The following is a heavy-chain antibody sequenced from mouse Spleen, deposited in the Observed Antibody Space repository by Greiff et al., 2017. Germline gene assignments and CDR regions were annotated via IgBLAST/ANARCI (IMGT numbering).Heavy chain of an antibody. J-gene: IGHJ1*03. V-gene: IGHV5-6*02. CDR2: ISSGGSYT. CDR3: ARRSGGYFDV. D-gene: IGHD1-3*01. CDR1: GFTFSSYG. Sequence: DVMLVESGGDLVKPGGSLKLSCAASGFTFSSYGMSWVRQTPDKRLEWVATISSGGSYTYYPDSVKGRFTISRDNAKNTLYLQMSSLKSEDTAMYYCARRSGGYFDVWGTGTTVTVSS.